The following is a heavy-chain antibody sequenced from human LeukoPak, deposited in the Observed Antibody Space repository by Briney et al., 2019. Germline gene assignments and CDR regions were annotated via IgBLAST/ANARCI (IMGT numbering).Heavy chain of an antibody. CDR3: ARASAGLRLGELAY. V-gene: IGHV1-46*01. CDR2: NNTSGGST. CDR1: GYTFPSYY. Sequence: ASVKVSCKASGYTFPSYYMHWVRQPPGQGLEWMGINNTSGGSTSYQQKFQGRVTMTRDTNTSTVYMELSSVRSEDTPVYYCARASAGLRLGELAYWGQGTLVTVSS. D-gene: IGHD3-16*01. J-gene: IGHJ4*02.